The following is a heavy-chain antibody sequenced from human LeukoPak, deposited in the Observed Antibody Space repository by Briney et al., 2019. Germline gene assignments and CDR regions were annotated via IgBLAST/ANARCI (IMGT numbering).Heavy chain of an antibody. CDR3: ARGILAFGPYYYYGMDV. V-gene: IGHV4-34*01. Sequence: SETLSLTCAVYGGSFSGYYWSWIRQPPGKGLEWIGEINHSGSTNYNPSLKSRVTISVDTSKNQFSLKLSSVTAADTAVYYCARGILAFGPYYYYGMDVWGQGTTVTVSS. J-gene: IGHJ6*02. CDR2: INHSGST. D-gene: IGHD2/OR15-2a*01. CDR1: GGSFSGYY.